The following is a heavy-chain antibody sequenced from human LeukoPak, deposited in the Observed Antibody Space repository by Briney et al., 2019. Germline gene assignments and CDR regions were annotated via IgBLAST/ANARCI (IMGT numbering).Heavy chain of an antibody. D-gene: IGHD3-10*01. Sequence: DSVNSRVTISRDNAKNSLYLQMNSLRAEDTALYYCAKDIRPMVRGPIDYWGQGTLVTVSS. J-gene: IGHJ4*02. V-gene: IGHV3-9*01. CDR3: AKDIRPMVRGPIDY.